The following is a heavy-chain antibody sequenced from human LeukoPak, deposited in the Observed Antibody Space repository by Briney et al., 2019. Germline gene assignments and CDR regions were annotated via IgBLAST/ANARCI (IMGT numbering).Heavy chain of an antibody. CDR1: GGSISSSSYY. D-gene: IGHD3-3*01. Sequence: PSETLSLTCTVSGGSISSSSYYWGWIRQPPGKGLEWIGRIYYSGSTYYNPSLKSRVTISVDTSKNQFSLKLSSVTAADTAVYYCARSLERRDTIFGINDYWGQGTRVTVSS. CDR3: ARSLERRDTIFGINDY. CDR2: IYYSGST. V-gene: IGHV4-39*01. J-gene: IGHJ4*02.